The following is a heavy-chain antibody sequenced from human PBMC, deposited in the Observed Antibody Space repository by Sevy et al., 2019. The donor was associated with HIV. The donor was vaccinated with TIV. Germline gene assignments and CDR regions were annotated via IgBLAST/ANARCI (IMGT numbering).Heavy chain of an antibody. CDR3: ARGENDDEFFHY. CDR1: GFIFSNFA. D-gene: IGHD1-26*01. Sequence: GGSLRLSCTVSGFIFSNFAMHWVRQAPGKGLEWVAVTSYDGSHKYYADSVKGRFTVPRDNSRNIRSLEMSSLTRDDTAVYYCARGENDDEFFHYWGQGTLVTVSS. V-gene: IGHV3-30*04. CDR2: TSYDGSHK. J-gene: IGHJ1*01.